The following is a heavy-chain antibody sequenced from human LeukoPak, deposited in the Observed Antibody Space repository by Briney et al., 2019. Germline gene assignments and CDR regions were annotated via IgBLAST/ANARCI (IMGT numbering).Heavy chain of an antibody. J-gene: IGHJ6*02. CDR1: GFTFSSYS. CDR3: ARVPYYDFWSGYYSGYDGMDV. V-gene: IGHV4-31*02. D-gene: IGHD3-3*01. Sequence: LRLSCAASGFTFSSYSMNWVRQHPGKGLEWIGYIYYSGSTYYNPSLKSRVTISVDTSKNQFSLKLSSVTAADTAVYYCARVPYYDFWSGYYSGYDGMDVWGQGTTVTVSS. CDR2: IYYSGST.